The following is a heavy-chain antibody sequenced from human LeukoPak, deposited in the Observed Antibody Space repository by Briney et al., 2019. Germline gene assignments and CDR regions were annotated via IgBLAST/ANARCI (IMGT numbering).Heavy chain of an antibody. V-gene: IGHV1-69*13. J-gene: IGHJ4*02. CDR3: AREWAGYGSGSYYYY. CDR2: IIPLFGTA. D-gene: IGHD3-10*01. CDR1: GVTFSNYA. Sequence: ASVKVSCKASGVTFSNYAISWVRQAPGQGLEWMGGIIPLFGTANYAQKFLGRVIITADESTSTTYMYLSSLKSEDTAVYYCAREWAGYGSGSYYYYWGQGTLVTVSS.